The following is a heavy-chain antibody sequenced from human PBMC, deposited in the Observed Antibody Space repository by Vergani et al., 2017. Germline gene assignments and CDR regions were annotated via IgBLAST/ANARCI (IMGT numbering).Heavy chain of an antibody. V-gene: IGHV3-74*01. CDR3: ARFSGSYLGDAFDI. CDR2: INSDGSST. D-gene: IGHD1-26*01. J-gene: IGHJ3*02. Sequence: EVQLVESGGGLVQPGGSLRLSCAASGFTFSSYWMHWVRQAPGKGLVWVSRINSDGSSTSYADSVKGRFTISRDNAKNTLYLQMNSLRAEDTAVYYCARFSGSYLGDAFDIWGQGTMVTVSS. CDR1: GFTFSSYW.